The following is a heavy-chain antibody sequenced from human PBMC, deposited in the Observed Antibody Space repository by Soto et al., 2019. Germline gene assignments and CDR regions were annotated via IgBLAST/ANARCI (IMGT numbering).Heavy chain of an antibody. Sequence: GGSLRLSCAASGFNFSSFGMHWVRQAPGKGLEWVALMSYDGSSKYYQDSLKGRFTISXXXSXXTXXLXXSXXRVXDTAVYYCAKDRGWSSADLEYWGQGTLVTVSS. CDR2: MSYDGSSK. V-gene: IGHV3-30*18. CDR1: GFNFSSFG. J-gene: IGHJ4*02. CDR3: AKDRGWSSADLEY. D-gene: IGHD6-19*01.